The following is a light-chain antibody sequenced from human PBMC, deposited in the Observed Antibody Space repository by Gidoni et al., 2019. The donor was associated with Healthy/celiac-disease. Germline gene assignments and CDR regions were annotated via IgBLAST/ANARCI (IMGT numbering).Light chain of an antibody. V-gene: IGKV3-15*01. Sequence: EIVMTLSPATLSVSPGESATLSCRASQSVSSNLAWYQQKPGQAPRLLIYGASTRATGIPARFSGIGSGTEFTLTISSLQSEDFAVYYCQQYNNWPLTFGGGTKVEIK. CDR1: QSVSSN. CDR3: QQYNNWPLT. J-gene: IGKJ4*01. CDR2: GAS.